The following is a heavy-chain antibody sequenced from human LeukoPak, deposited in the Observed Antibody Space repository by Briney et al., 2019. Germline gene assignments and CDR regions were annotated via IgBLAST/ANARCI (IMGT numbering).Heavy chain of an antibody. Sequence: GGSLRLSCAASGFTFSNYGMHWVRQAPGKGLEWVAFIKHDESRIHYPDSLKGRLTISRDTAKNTLYLQMNSLAVEDTAVYYCAKESASFHFSGASFDYGGKETLVTVSS. CDR2: IKHDESRI. D-gene: IGHD3-10*01. J-gene: IGHJ4*02. CDR3: AKESASFHFSGASFDY. V-gene: IGHV3-30*02. CDR1: GFTFSNYG.